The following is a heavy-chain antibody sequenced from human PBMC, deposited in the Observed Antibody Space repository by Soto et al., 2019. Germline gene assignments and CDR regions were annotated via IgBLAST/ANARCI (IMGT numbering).Heavy chain of an antibody. D-gene: IGHD2-15*01. J-gene: IGHJ4*02. CDR2: IYYSGST. CDR3: ARHAGYCSGGSCYFDY. CDR1: GGSISSYY. Sequence: SETLSLTCTVSGGSISSYYWSWIRQPPGKGLEWIGYIYYSGSTNYNPSLKSRVTISVDTSKNQFSLKLSSVTAADTAVYYCARHAGYCSGGSCYFDYWGQGTLVTVSS. V-gene: IGHV4-59*08.